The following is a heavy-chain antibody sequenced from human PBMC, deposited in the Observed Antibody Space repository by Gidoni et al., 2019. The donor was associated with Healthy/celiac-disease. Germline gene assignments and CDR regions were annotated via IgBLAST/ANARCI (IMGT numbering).Heavy chain of an antibody. D-gene: IGHD3-10*01. CDR1: GFTFSSYW. J-gene: IGHJ6*02. CDR3: ARDGSPDYYGSGSYSGDGMDV. CDR2: IKQDGSEK. Sequence: EVQLVESGGGLVQPGGSLRLSCAASGFTFSSYWMSWVRQDPGKGLEWVANIKQDGSEKYYVDSVKGRFTSSRDNAKNSLYLQMNSLRAEDTAVYYCARDGSPDYYGSGSYSGDGMDVWGQGTTVTVSS. V-gene: IGHV3-7*03.